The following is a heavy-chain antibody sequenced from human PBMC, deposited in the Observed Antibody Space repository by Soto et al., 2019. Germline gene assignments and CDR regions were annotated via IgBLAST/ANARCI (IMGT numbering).Heavy chain of an antibody. CDR3: TTVGYSTSWYPQSDY. Sequence: GVFLSMPCPAAGVHLSTPWMSWVLKAPGRGLEWVGRIKSKTDGGTTDYAAPVKGRFTISRDDSKNTLYLQMNSLKTEDTAVYYCTTVGYSTSWYPQSDYWGQGTLVTVS. CDR1: GVHLSTPW. D-gene: IGHD6-13*01. J-gene: IGHJ4*02. V-gene: IGHV3-15*01. CDR2: IKSKTDGGTT.